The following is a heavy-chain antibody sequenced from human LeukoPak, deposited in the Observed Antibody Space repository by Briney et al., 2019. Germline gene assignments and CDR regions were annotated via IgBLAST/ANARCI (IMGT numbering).Heavy chain of an antibody. CDR1: GGSISSGAYY. Sequence: SQTLSLTCTVSGGSISSGAYYWSRIRQHPGKGLEWIGYIYYSGSTYYNPSLKSRVTISVDTSKNQFSLRLSSVTAADTAVYYCARDHIAAAGYRHFDYWGQGTLVTVSS. CDR3: ARDHIAAAGYRHFDY. CDR2: IYYSGST. J-gene: IGHJ4*02. D-gene: IGHD6-13*01. V-gene: IGHV4-31*03.